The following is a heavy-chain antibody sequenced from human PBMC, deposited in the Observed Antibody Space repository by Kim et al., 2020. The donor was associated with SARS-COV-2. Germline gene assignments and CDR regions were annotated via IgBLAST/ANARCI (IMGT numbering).Heavy chain of an antibody. V-gene: IGHV1-24*01. CDR2: YDPEPGEI. CDR3: ASGYSSVGGDY. CDR1: GYSLSELS. D-gene: IGHD2-15*01. J-gene: IGHJ4*02. Sequence: ASVKVSCKVSGYSLSELSIHWVRQAPGEGLEWMGGYDPEPGEIIFAQKFQGRVTMTEDTSTAIAYMELSSLRSDDTAVYYCASGYSSVGGDYWGQGTLVTVSS.